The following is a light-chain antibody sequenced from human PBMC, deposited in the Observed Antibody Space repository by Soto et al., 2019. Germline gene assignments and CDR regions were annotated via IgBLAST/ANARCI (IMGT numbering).Light chain of an antibody. CDR2: EVS. CDR1: SSDVGGYNY. V-gene: IGLV2-8*01. Sequence: QSALTQPPSASGSPGQSVTISCTGTSSDVGGYNYVSWYQQHPGKAPKLMIYEVSKRPSGVPDRFSGSKSGNTASLTGSGLQAEDEADYYCSSYAGSFGVFGTGTKVTVL. CDR3: SSYAGSFGV. J-gene: IGLJ1*01.